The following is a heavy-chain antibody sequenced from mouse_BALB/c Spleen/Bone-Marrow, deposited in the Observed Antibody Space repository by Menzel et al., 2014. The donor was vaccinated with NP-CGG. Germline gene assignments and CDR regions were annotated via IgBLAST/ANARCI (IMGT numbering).Heavy chain of an antibody. V-gene: IGHV2-6-4*01. Sequence: VQLVESGPGLVAPSQSLSITCTVSGFSLSRYSVHWVRQPPGKGLEWLGMIWGGGSTDYNSALKSRLSISKDNSKSQVFLKMNSLQTDDTAMHYCARNCYDHFFYAMDYWGQGTSVTVSS. CDR2: IWGGGST. J-gene: IGHJ4*01. D-gene: IGHD2-3*01. CDR1: GFSLSRYS. CDR3: ARNCYDHFFYAMDY.